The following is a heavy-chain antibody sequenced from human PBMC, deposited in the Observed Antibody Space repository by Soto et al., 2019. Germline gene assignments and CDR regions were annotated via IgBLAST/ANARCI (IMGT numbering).Heavy chain of an antibody. CDR3: AKDLIQLSPVPATADY. CDR2: ISGSGGST. CDR1: GFTFSSYA. J-gene: IGHJ4*02. D-gene: IGHD5-18*01. Sequence: EVQLLESGGGLVQPGGSLRLSCAASGFTFSSYAMSGVRRAPGKGLEWVAAISGSGGSTYDADSVKGRFTISRDNSKNTLYLQMNSLRAEDTAVYYCAKDLIQLSPVPATADYWGQGTLVTGSS. V-gene: IGHV3-23*01.